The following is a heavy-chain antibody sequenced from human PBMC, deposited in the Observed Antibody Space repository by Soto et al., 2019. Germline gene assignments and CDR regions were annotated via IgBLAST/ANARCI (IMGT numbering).Heavy chain of an antibody. CDR3: ARDGNPGSSYYNWIDP. J-gene: IGHJ5*02. D-gene: IGHD6-13*01. Sequence: GGSLRLSCAASGFTFSSYAMHWVRQAPGKGLEWVACISYDGSNKYYADSVKGRFTISRDNSKNTLYLQMNSLRAEDTAVYDCARDGNPGSSYYNWIDPWGQGX. CDR2: ISYDGSNK. CDR1: GFTFSSYA. V-gene: IGHV3-30-3*01.